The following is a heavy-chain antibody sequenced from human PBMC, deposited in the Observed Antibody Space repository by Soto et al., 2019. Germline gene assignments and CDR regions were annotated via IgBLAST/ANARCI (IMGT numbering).Heavy chain of an antibody. D-gene: IGHD2-8*01. J-gene: IGHJ4*02. CDR1: GGSISSYY. CDR2: IYYSGST. Sequence: SETLSLTCTVSGGSISSYYWSWIRQPPGKGLEWIGYIYYSGSTNYNPSLKSRVTISVDTSKNQFSLKLSSVTAADRAMYFCARYNSYAIDYWGRGTLVTVSS. V-gene: IGHV4-59*01. CDR3: ARYNSYAIDY.